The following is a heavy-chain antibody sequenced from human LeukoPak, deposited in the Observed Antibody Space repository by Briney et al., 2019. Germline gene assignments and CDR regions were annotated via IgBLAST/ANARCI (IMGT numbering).Heavy chain of an antibody. D-gene: IGHD3-22*01. J-gene: IGHJ6*03. V-gene: IGHV4-59*01. CDR2: IYYSGST. CDR3: TRGSIAYYYMDV. CDR1: GGSISSYY. Sequence: SETLSLTCTVSGGSISSYYWSWIRQPPGKGLEWIGNIYYSGSTNYNPSLKSRVTISVDTSKNQFSLKLSSVTAADTAVYYCTRGSIAYYYMDVWGKGTTVTISS.